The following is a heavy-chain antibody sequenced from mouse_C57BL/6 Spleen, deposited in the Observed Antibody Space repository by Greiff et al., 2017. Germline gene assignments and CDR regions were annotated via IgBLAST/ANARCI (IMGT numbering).Heavy chain of an antibody. V-gene: IGHV1-69*01. CDR3: ARSGSYYGSSYDAMDY. J-gene: IGHJ4*01. Sequence: QVQLQQPGAELVMPGASVKLSCKASGYTFTSYWMHWVKQRPGQGLEWIGEIDPSDSYTNYNQKFKGKSTLTVDKSSSTAYMQLSSLTSEDSAVYYCARSGSYYGSSYDAMDYWGQGTSVTVSS. CDR1: GYTFTSYW. D-gene: IGHD1-1*01. CDR2: IDPSDSYT.